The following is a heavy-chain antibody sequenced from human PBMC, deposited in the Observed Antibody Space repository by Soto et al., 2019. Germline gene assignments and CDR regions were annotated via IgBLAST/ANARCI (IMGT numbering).Heavy chain of an antibody. D-gene: IGHD1-1*01. J-gene: IGHJ3*02. V-gene: IGHV1-18*01. CDR1: GYTFTSYG. Sequence: ASVKVSCKASGYTFTSYGISWVRQAPGQGLEWMGWISAYNGNTNYAQKLQGRVTMTTDTSTSTAYMELRSLRSDDTAVYYCARDYFPRSVQLERLWAFDIWGQGTMVTVSS. CDR2: ISAYNGNT. CDR3: ARDYFPRSVQLERLWAFDI.